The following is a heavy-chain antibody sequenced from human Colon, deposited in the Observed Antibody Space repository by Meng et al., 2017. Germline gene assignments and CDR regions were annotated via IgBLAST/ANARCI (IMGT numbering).Heavy chain of an antibody. V-gene: IGHV1-46*01. Sequence: ASVPVSCQSSGYTFINYYIHWVRQVPGQGLEWMGVINPDDGITGYAPKFQGRLTLTRDTSTSTVYMELSRLKSEDTAVYYCARPFSLIRGSDAFHVWGQGSLVTVSS. CDR1: GYTFINYY. J-gene: IGHJ3*01. D-gene: IGHD3-10*01. CDR2: INPDDGIT. CDR3: ARPFSLIRGSDAFHV.